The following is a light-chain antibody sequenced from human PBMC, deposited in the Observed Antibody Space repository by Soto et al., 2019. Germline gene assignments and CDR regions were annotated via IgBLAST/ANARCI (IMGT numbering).Light chain of an antibody. Sequence: EIVLTQSPGTLSLSPGETATLSCRASQSVNNQLAGYQQKPGQAPRLLIYDASTRATGIPARISGSGSGADFTPTISSLEPEDFAVYYCQHRRNWPLTFGGGTKVEIK. CDR1: QSVNNQ. V-gene: IGKV3-11*01. CDR3: QHRRNWPLT. CDR2: DAS. J-gene: IGKJ4*01.